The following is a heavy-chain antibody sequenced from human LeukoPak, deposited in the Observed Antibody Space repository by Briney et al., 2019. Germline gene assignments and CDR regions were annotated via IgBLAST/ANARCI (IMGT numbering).Heavy chain of an antibody. D-gene: IGHD3-10*01. CDR1: GGSISSSSYY. CDR3: ARDLRGVYGSGTSSWFDP. Sequence: SETLSLTCTVSGGSISSSSYYWGWIRQPPGKGLEWIGSIYYSGSTYYNPSLKSRVTISVDTSKNQFSLKLSSVTAADTAVYYCARDLRGVYGSGTSSWFDPWGQGTLVTVSS. J-gene: IGHJ5*02. CDR2: IYYSGST. V-gene: IGHV4-39*07.